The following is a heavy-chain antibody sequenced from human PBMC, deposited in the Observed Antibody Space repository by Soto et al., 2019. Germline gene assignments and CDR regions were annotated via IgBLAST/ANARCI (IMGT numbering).Heavy chain of an antibody. CDR1: GFTFSNYA. J-gene: IGHJ4*02. CDR2: ISGSGGST. CDR3: AKDLGYDFWSGYYGFDY. D-gene: IGHD3-3*01. Sequence: GGSLRLSCAASGFTFSNYAMSWVRQAPGKGLEWVSAISGSGGSTYYADSVKGRFTISRDNSKNTLYLQMNSLRAEDTAVYYCAKDLGYDFWSGYYGFDYWGQGILVTVAS. V-gene: IGHV3-23*01.